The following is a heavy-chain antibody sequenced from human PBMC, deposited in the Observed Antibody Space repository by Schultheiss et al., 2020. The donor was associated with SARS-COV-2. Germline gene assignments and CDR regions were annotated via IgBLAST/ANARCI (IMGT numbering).Heavy chain of an antibody. CDR2: IDWDDDK. V-gene: IGHV2-70*11. CDR1: GGSISSYY. CDR3: ARSDYDYVWGSYRTTK. Sequence: LRLSCAVSGGSISSYYWSWIRQPPGKALEWLARIDWDDDKYYSTSLKTRLTISKDTSKNQVVLTMTNMDPVDTATYYCARSDYDYVWGSYRTTKWGQGTLVTVSS. D-gene: IGHD3-16*02. J-gene: IGHJ4*02.